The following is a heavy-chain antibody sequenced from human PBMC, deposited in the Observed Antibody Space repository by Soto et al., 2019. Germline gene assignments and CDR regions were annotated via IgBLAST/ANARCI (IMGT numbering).Heavy chain of an antibody. D-gene: IGHD3-16*01. Sequence: VHLVESGGDVVQPGRSLRLSCAASGFTFSFYAMHWVRQAPGKGLEWVAVISYNGRNKHYVDSVKGRFTISRDNSQDTLYLQMDTLRPDDTAVYYCARQAKIGDRSQFYFDSWGQGTLVTVSS. J-gene: IGHJ4*02. CDR2: ISYNGRNK. CDR3: ARQAKIGDRSQFYFDS. CDR1: GFTFSFYA. V-gene: IGHV3-30*04.